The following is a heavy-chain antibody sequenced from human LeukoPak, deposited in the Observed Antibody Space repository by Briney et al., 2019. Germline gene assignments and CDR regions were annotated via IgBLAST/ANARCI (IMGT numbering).Heavy chain of an antibody. D-gene: IGHD4-17*01. CDR1: GFTFAGYA. J-gene: IGHJ4*02. Sequence: GGSLRLSCAASGFTFAGYAMHWVRQAPGKGLEWISGISWNSGSIGYADSVKGRFTISSDNAKNSLYLQMNSLRAEDMALYYCAKAVTIGRLDLDYWGQGTLVTVSS. V-gene: IGHV3-9*03. CDR3: AKAVTIGRLDLDY. CDR2: ISWNSGSI.